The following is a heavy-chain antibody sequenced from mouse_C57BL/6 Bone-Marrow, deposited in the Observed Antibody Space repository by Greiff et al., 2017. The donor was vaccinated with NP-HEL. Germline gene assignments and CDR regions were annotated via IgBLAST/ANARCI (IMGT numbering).Heavy chain of an antibody. J-gene: IGHJ4*01. D-gene: IGHD2-1*01. V-gene: IGHV1-82*01. CDR2: IYPGDGDT. Sequence: VQLQQSGPELVKPGASVKISCKASGYAFSSSWMNWVKQRPGKGLEWIGRIYPGDGDTNYNGKFKGKATLTADKSSSTAYMQLSSLTSEDSAVYFCARWGGNGAMDYWGQGTSVTVSS. CDR3: ARWGGNGAMDY. CDR1: GYAFSSSW.